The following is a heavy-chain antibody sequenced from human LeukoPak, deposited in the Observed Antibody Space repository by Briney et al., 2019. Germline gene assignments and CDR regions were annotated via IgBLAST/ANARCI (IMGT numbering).Heavy chain of an antibody. J-gene: IGHJ4*02. V-gene: IGHV4-31*03. CDR1: GGSISSGGYY. CDR2: ISYSGST. Sequence: SQTLSLTCTVSGGSISSGGYYWSWIRQHPGKGLEWIGYISYSGSTYYNPSLNSRVTISVGTSKSQFSLKLSSVSAADTAVYYCARVRGYSYGELDYWGQGTLVTVSS. CDR3: ARVRGYSYGELDY. D-gene: IGHD5-18*01.